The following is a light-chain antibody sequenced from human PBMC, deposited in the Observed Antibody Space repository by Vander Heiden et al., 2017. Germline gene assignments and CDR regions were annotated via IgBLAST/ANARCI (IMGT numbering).Light chain of an antibody. V-gene: IGKV2-28*01. CDR2: LGS. J-gene: IGKJ4*01. Sequence: DVVLTQSPLSLPVTPGVPSSVSCRSSQSLALSGGYNYLDWYVQKPGQSPQLLIYLGSNRASGVPERFSGSGSGTDFTLYISRVEAEDVGIYYCMQAIQNPMTFGGGTKVEIK. CDR1: QSLALSGGYNY. CDR3: MQAIQNPMT.